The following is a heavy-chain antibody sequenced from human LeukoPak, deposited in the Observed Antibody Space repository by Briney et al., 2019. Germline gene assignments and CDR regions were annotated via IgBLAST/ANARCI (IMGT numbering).Heavy chain of an antibody. Sequence: GGSLRLSCAASGFTFSDYYMSWIRQAPGKGLEWVSYISSSGSTIYYADSVKGQFTISRDNAKNSLYLQMNSLRAGDTAVYYCARRALYSYGFNYWGQGTLVTVSS. J-gene: IGHJ4*02. CDR2: ISSSGSTI. CDR3: ARRALYSYGFNY. D-gene: IGHD5-18*01. CDR1: GFTFSDYY. V-gene: IGHV3-11*01.